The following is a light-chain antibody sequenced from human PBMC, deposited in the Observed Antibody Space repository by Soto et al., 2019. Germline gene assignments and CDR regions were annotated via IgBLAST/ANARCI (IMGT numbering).Light chain of an antibody. Sequence: QSALTQPASVSGSPGQSIAISCTGTSSDVGGYDYVSWYQQHPDKAPKLIIYEVTKRPSGVSNRFSGSKSGNTASLTISGLQPDDEADYYCSSHTSGDTRVFGSETKLTVL. V-gene: IGLV2-14*01. CDR2: EVT. CDR3: SSHTSGDTRV. CDR1: SSDVGGYDY. J-gene: IGLJ1*01.